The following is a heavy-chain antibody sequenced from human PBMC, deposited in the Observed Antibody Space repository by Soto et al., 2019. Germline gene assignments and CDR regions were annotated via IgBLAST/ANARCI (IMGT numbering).Heavy chain of an antibody. J-gene: IGHJ4*02. D-gene: IGHD3-22*01. CDR2: ISAYNGNT. CDR3: ARDWYDYYDSSGYYHRTFDY. CDR1: GYAFTSYG. Sequence: ASVKGSWKASGYAFTSYGISWVRQTPGQGLEWMGWISAYNGNTNYAQKLQGRVTMTTDTSTSTAYMELRSLRSDDTAVYYCARDWYDYYDSSGYYHRTFDYWGQGTLVTVSS. V-gene: IGHV1-18*01.